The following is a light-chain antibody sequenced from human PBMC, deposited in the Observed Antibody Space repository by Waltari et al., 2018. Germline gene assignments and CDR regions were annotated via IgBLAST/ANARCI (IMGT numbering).Light chain of an antibody. Sequence: SYDLTQPPSVSVSPGQTANITCSGDTLGVRYASWYQQKPGQSPVLVIYQHNKRPSGIPERFSGSNSANTATLTISGTQAMDEADYYCQAWDRSTVVFGGGTKLTVL. J-gene: IGLJ2*01. V-gene: IGLV3-1*01. CDR2: QHN. CDR3: QAWDRSTVV. CDR1: TLGVRY.